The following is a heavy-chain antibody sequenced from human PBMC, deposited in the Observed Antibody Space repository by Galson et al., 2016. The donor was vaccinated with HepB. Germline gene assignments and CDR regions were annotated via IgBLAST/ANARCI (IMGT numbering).Heavy chain of an antibody. CDR3: ARVCRRGSTSCYLYYYGMDV. CDR1: GFIFSDYC. J-gene: IGHJ6*02. CDR2: IRSSTI. Sequence: SLRLSCAASGFIFSDYCMNWIRQAPGKGLEWVSNIRSSTIHYADSVKGRFTISRDNAKNSLSLQMNSLRDEDTAVYYCARVCRRGSTSCYLYYYGMDVWGQGTTVTVSS. D-gene: IGHD2-2*01. V-gene: IGHV3-48*02.